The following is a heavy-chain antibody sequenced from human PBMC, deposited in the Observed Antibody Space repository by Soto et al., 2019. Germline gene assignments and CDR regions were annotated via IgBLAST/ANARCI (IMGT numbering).Heavy chain of an antibody. D-gene: IGHD1-26*01. CDR3: VRRMGATQYYFDC. CDR1: GYNFPSYW. J-gene: IGHJ4*02. Sequence: EVQLVQSGAEVRKPGESLKISCKGSGYNFPSYWIEWVRQMPGRELEWMGSIHPSDSATIFSPTFQGQVTFSADKSINTAYLQWTSLKASDTAIYYCVRRMGATQYYFDCWGQGALVTVSS. CDR2: IHPSDSAT. V-gene: IGHV5-51*01.